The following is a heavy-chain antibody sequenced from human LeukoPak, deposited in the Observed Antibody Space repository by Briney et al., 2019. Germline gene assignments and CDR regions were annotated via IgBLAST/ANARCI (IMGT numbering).Heavy chain of an antibody. CDR1: GFTFSSYA. V-gene: IGHV3-23*01. D-gene: IGHD2-2*01. J-gene: IGHJ4*02. CDR2: ISGSGGST. CDR3: AKELYCSSTSCYAGHFDY. Sequence: GGSLRLSCAASGFTFSSYAMSWVRQAPGKGLEWVSAISGSGGSTYYADSVKGRFTISRDNSKNTLYLQMNSLRAEDTAVYYCAKELYCSSTSCYAGHFDYWGRGTLVTVSS.